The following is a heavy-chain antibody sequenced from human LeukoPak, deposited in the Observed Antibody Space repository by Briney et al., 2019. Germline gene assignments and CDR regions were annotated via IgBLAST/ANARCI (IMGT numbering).Heavy chain of an antibody. CDR1: GGTFSSYA. CDR2: IITIFGTA. CDR3: ARTPPDYGGNYYFDY. D-gene: IGHD4-23*01. Sequence: EASVKVSCKASGGTFSSYAISWVRQAPGQGLEWMGGIITIFGTANYAQKVQGRVTITADESTSTAYMELSSLISEDTAVYYCARTPPDYGGNYYFDYWGQGTLVTVSS. J-gene: IGHJ4*02. V-gene: IGHV1-69*13.